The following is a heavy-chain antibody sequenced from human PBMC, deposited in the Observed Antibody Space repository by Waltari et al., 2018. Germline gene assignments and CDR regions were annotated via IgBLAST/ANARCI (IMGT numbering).Heavy chain of an antibody. CDR3: ARDEARYYDIMTGGGYYGLDV. J-gene: IGHJ6*02. D-gene: IGHD3-9*01. CDR1: GGSISSGSVS. CDR2: IFTSGST. V-gene: IGHV4-61*02. Sequence: QVQLQESGPGLVRPSQTLSLTCTVSGGSISSGSVSWTWILPPAGKGLEWVGHIFTSGSTNYNPFLKSRVSVSLDTSENQFSLRLSSVTAADTAVYYCARDEARYYDIMTGGGYYGLDVWGQGTTVTVSS.